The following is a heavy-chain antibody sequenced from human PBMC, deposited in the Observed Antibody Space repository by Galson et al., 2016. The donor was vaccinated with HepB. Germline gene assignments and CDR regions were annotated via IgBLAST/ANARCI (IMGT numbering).Heavy chain of an antibody. D-gene: IGHD5-18*01. J-gene: IGHJ6*02. V-gene: IGHV3-48*03. CDR3: AREYSHGYYYFYGVDV. CDR2: ISSSGSTI. CDR1: GFTFSSYE. Sequence: SLRLSCAASGFTFSSYEMNWVRQAPGKGLEWVSHISSSGSTIYYADSVKGRFTISRDNAKNALYLQMNSLRAEDTAVYYCAREYSHGYYYFYGVDVWGQGTTVTVSS.